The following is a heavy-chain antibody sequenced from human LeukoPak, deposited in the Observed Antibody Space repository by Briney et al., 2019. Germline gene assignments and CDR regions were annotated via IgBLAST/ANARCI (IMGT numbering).Heavy chain of an antibody. CDR1: GYTFTGYY. J-gene: IGHJ5*02. Sequence: ASVKVSCKASGYTFTGYYMHWVRQAPGQGLEWMGRINPNSGGTNYAQKFQGRVTMTRDTSISTAYMELSRLRSDDTAVYYCARERYSSGWYASFDPWGQGTLVTVSS. V-gene: IGHV1-2*06. D-gene: IGHD6-19*01. CDR3: ARERYSSGWYASFDP. CDR2: INPNSGGT.